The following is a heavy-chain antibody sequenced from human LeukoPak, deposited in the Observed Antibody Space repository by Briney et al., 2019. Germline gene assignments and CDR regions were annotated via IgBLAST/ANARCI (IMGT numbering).Heavy chain of an antibody. CDR1: GFTFSGYS. V-gene: IGHV3-21*01. CDR2: ISSSSSYI. D-gene: IGHD3-22*01. J-gene: IGHJ4*02. CDR3: ARYDSSGYSLY. Sequence: GGSLRLSCAASGFTFSGYSMNWVRQAPGKGLEWVSSISSSSSYIYYADSVKGRFTISRDNAKNSLYLQMNSLRAEDTAVYYCARYDSSGYSLYWGQGTLVTVSS.